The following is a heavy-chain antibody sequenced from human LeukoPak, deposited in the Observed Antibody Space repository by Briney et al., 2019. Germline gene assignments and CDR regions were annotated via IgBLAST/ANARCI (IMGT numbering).Heavy chain of an antibody. V-gene: IGHV3-21*01. D-gene: IGHD3/OR15-3a*01. CDR3: VGTDSQFDC. CDR1: GFTFSDQS. CDR2: ISSNSLHI. J-gene: IGHJ4*02. Sequence: PGGSLRLSCAASGFTFSDQSMNWVRQAPGKGLECVSSISSNSLHIFYAHSVKGRFTISRDNAKNSLYLQMNNLRAEDTAVYYCVGTDSQFDCWGQGTLVTVSS.